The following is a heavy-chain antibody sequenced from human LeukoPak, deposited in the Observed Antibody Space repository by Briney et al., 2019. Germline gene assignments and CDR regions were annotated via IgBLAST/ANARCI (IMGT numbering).Heavy chain of an antibody. Sequence: PGGSLRLSCAAFGFSFSNHGMHWVRQAPGKGLEWVAFIQDNERHIYYADSVKGRFTMSRDNSKNMLYLQMNSLRTDDTAVYYCARAGTIFGVVTLDYWGQGTLVTVSS. V-gene: IGHV3-30*02. CDR2: IQDNERHI. D-gene: IGHD3-3*01. CDR1: GFSFSNHG. CDR3: ARAGTIFGVVTLDY. J-gene: IGHJ4*02.